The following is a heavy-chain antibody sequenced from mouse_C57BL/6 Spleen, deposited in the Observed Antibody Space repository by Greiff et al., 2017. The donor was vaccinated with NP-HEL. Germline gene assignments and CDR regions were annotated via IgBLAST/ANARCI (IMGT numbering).Heavy chain of an antibody. D-gene: IGHD4-1*01. V-gene: IGHV5-9*01. CDR1: GFTFSSYT. Sequence: EVMLVESGGGLVKPGGSLKLSCAASGFTFSSYTMSWVRQTPEKRLEWVATISGGGGNTYYPDSVKGRFTISRDNAKNTLYLQMSSLRSEDTALYYCARHETGLGHGYAMDYWGQGTSVTVSS. CDR3: ARHETGLGHGYAMDY. J-gene: IGHJ4*01. CDR2: ISGGGGNT.